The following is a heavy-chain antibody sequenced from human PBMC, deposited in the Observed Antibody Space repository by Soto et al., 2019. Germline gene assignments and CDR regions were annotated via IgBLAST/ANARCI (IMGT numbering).Heavy chain of an antibody. CDR1: GGSISTGGCS. CDR3: ACLDGYNRYFDL. CDR2: IFDTGKT. D-gene: IGHD5-12*01. V-gene: IGHV4-30-2*01. J-gene: IGHJ2*01. Sequence: QVHLQESGSGLVKPSQTLSLTCAVSGGSISTGGCSWSWIRLPPGRALEWIGYIFDTGKTYYSASLKSRVTMSVDRAQNQFSLRLESVTAADTAIYFRACLDGYNRYFDLWGRGTLVTVSS.